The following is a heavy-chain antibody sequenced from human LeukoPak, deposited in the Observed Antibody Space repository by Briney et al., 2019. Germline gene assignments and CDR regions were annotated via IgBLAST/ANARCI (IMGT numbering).Heavy chain of an antibody. CDR1: GGSISSYY. D-gene: IGHD3-9*01. CDR3: ARDRRLRYFDWWGFDP. J-gene: IGHJ5*02. Sequence: SETLSLTCTVSGGSISSYYWSWIRQPPGKGLEWIGYIYYSGSTNYNPSLKSRVTISVDTSKNQFSLKLSPVTAADTAVYYCARDRRLRYFDWWGFDPWGQGTLVTVSS. V-gene: IGHV4-59*01. CDR2: IYYSGST.